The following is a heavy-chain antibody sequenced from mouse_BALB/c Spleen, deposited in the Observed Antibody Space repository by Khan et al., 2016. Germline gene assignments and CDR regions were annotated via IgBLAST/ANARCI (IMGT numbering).Heavy chain of an antibody. CDR1: GFNIKDYY. Sequence: EVELVESGAELVRSGALVKLSCTSSGFNIKDYYIHWVRQRPEQGLEWIGWIDPENGDTESAPKFQGKATMTAHTSSNTAYLHLSSLTSEDTAVXYCNAGYGNCDALDYWGQGTSVTVSS. D-gene: IGHD2-1*01. CDR2: IDPENGDT. V-gene: IGHV14-4*02. J-gene: IGHJ4*01. CDR3: NAGYGNCDALDY.